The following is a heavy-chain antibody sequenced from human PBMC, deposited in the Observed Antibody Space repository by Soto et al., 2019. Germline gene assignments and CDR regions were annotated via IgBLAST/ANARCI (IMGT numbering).Heavy chain of an antibody. CDR3: ARELYVWGTFGAFDI. J-gene: IGHJ3*02. Sequence: GGSLRLSCAASGFTFSSYSMNWVRQAPGKGLEWVSYISSSSSTIYYADSVKGRFTISRDNAKNSLYLQMNSLRDEDTAVHYCARELYVWGTFGAFDIWGQGTTVTVSS. CDR2: ISSSSSTI. D-gene: IGHD3-16*01. V-gene: IGHV3-48*02. CDR1: GFTFSSYS.